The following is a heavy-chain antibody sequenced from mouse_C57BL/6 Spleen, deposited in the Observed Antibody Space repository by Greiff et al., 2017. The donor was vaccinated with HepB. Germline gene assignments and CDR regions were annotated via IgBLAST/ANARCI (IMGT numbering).Heavy chain of an antibody. Sequence: VKLMESGAELVRPGASVTLSCKASGYTFTDYEMHWVKQTPVHGLEWIGAIDPETGGTAYNQKFKGKAILTADKSSSTAYMELRSLTSEDSAVYYCTRRVTTDYWGQGTTLTVSS. CDR3: TRRVTTDY. D-gene: IGHD2-2*01. J-gene: IGHJ2*01. V-gene: IGHV1-15*01. CDR1: GYTFTDYE. CDR2: IDPETGGT.